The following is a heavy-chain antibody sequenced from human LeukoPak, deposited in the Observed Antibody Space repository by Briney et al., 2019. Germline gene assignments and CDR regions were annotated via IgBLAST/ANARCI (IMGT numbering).Heavy chain of an antibody. D-gene: IGHD6-13*01. Sequence: GGSLRLSCAASGFTFSSYAMSWVRQAPGKGLEWVSAISGSGGSTYYADSVKGRFTISRDNSKNTLYLQMNSLRAEDTAVYYCAKYKQQLVRTNCFDYWGQGTLVTVSS. CDR3: AKYKQQLVRTNCFDY. J-gene: IGHJ4*02. CDR1: GFTFSSYA. CDR2: ISGSGGST. V-gene: IGHV3-23*01.